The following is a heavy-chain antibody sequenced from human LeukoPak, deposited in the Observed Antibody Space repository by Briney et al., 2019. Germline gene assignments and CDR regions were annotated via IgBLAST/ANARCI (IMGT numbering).Heavy chain of an antibody. Sequence: SETLSLTCSVSGYSVSSGFYWGWIRQPPGKGLEWIGSIYYSGSTYYNPSLKSRVTISVDTSKNQFSLKLSSVTAADTAVYYCARANYYDSSGYSRGAFDIWGQGAMVTVSS. D-gene: IGHD3-22*01. CDR2: IYYSGST. V-gene: IGHV4-38-2*02. J-gene: IGHJ3*02. CDR1: GYSVSSGFY. CDR3: ARANYYDSSGYSRGAFDI.